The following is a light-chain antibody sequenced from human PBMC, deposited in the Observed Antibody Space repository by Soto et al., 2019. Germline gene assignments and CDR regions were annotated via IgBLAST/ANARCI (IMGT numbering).Light chain of an antibody. CDR3: CSYAGSVV. CDR2: EGS. CDR1: SSDVGSYNL. J-gene: IGLJ2*01. V-gene: IGLV2-23*01. Sequence: QSALTQPASVSGSPGQSITISCTGTSSDVGSYNLVSWYQQHPGKAPKLMIYEGSKRPSGVSNRFSGSKSGNTASLTISGLQAEDEADYYCCSYAGSVVFGGWPQLTVL.